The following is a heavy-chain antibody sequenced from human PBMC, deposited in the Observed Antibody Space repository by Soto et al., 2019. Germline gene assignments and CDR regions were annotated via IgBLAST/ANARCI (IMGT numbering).Heavy chain of an antibody. Sequence: QVQLVESGGGVVQPGTSLTLSCEASGFTFSNSALHWVRHAPGKGLEWVSAFSADATNVQYADSVKGRFTISRDNSRNTLYLQLNGVRTEDTAVYYYAREHTSSGWVVWYFGLWGRGSLVAVSS. CDR2: FSADATNV. D-gene: IGHD6-19*01. V-gene: IGHV3-30*04. CDR3: AREHTSSGWVVWYFGL. J-gene: IGHJ2*01. CDR1: GFTFSNSA.